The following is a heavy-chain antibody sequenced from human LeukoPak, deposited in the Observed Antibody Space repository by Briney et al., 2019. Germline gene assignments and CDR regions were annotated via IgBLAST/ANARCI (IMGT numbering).Heavy chain of an antibody. CDR1: GGSISSYY. J-gene: IGHJ3*02. CDR2: IYYSGST. V-gene: IGHV4-59*01. D-gene: IGHD5-18*01. CDR3: ARDLGVMVRAFDI. Sequence: KASETLSPTCTVSGGSISSYYWSWIRQPPGKRLEWIGYIYYSGSTSYNPSLKSRVTISVDTSKNQISLKLSSVTAADTAVYYCARDLGVMVRAFDIWGQGTMVTVSS.